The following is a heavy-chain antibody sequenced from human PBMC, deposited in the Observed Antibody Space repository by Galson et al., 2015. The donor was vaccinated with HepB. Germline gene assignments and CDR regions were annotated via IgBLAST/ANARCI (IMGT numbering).Heavy chain of an antibody. CDR1: GGSISSGDYY. Sequence: TLSLTCTVSGGSISSGDYYWSWIRQPPGKGLEWIGYIYYSGSTYYNPSLKSRVTISVDTSKNQFSLKLSSVTAADTAVYYCARGSAAAVNFDYWGQGTLVTVSS. D-gene: IGHD6-13*01. J-gene: IGHJ4*02. CDR3: ARGSAAAVNFDY. V-gene: IGHV4-30-4*01. CDR2: IYYSGST.